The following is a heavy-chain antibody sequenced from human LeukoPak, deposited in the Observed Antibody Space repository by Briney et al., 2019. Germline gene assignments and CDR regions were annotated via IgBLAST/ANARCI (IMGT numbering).Heavy chain of an antibody. J-gene: IGHJ4*02. V-gene: IGHV3-21*01. CDR3: ASRARTACSGGSCYAV. CDR2: ISSSSSYI. CDR1: GFTFSSYS. D-gene: IGHD2-15*01. Sequence: GGSLRLSCAASGFTFSSYSMNWVRQAPGKGLEWVSSISSSSSYIYYAGSVKGRFTISRDNAKNSLYLQMNSLRAEDTAVYYCASRARTACSGGSCYAVWGQGTLVTVSS.